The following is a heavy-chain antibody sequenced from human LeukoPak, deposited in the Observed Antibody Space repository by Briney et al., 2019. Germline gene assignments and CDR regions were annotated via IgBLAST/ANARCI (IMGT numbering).Heavy chain of an antibody. Sequence: SETLSLTCTVSGGSISSYYWSWIRQPAGKGLEWIGRIYTSGSTNYNPSLKSRVTMSVDTSKNQFSLKLSSVTAADTAAYYCARVKGIAVAGSYYYYMDVWGKGTTVTISS. CDR3: ARVKGIAVAGSYYYYMDV. CDR2: IYTSGST. V-gene: IGHV4-4*07. J-gene: IGHJ6*03. CDR1: GGSISSYY. D-gene: IGHD6-19*01.